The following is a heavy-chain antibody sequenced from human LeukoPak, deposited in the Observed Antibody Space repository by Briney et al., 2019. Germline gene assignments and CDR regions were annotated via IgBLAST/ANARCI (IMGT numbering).Heavy chain of an antibody. J-gene: IGHJ4*02. V-gene: IGHV3-7*01. CDR1: GFTFSSYW. Sequence: GGSLRLSCAASGFTFSSYWMSWVRQAPGKGLEWVANIKRDGSDKYYLASVKGRFTISRDNAKNSLYLQINSLRAEDTAVYYCARVGGYYSDYWVQGTLVTVSS. CDR2: IKRDGSDK. CDR3: ARVGGYYSDY. D-gene: IGHD3-3*01.